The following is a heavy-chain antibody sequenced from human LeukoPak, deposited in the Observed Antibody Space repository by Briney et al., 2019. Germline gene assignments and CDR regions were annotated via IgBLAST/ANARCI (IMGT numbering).Heavy chain of an antibody. CDR2: LGIAGDT. CDR1: GVTISSYA. D-gene: IGHD1-26*01. CDR3: ARQVQSHGNFDS. V-gene: IGHV3-13*01. J-gene: IGHJ4*02. Sequence: GGSLRLSCAASGVTISSYAMHWVRQPIGKGLEWVSALGIAGDTFYPGSVKGRFTISRENARNSLYLQMNSLRAEDTAMYYCARQVQSHGNFDSWGQGTLVTVSS.